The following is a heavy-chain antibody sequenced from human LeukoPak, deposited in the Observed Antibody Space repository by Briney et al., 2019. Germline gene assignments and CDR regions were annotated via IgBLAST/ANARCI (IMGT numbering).Heavy chain of an antibody. CDR1: GGTFSSYA. Sequence: SVKVSCKASGGTFSSYAISWVRQAPGQGLEWMGRIIPILGIANYAQKFQGRVTITADKSTSTAYMELSSLRSEDTAVYYCAANYIYDFFDYWGQGTLVTVSS. CDR3: AANYIYDFFDY. CDR2: IIPILGIA. V-gene: IGHV1-69*04. D-gene: IGHD3-3*01. J-gene: IGHJ4*02.